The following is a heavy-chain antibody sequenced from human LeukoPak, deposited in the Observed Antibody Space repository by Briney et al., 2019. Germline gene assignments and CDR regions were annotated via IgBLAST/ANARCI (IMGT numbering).Heavy chain of an antibody. V-gene: IGHV4-34*01. CDR3: AKSGGYGLIDY. Sequence: SETLSLTCAVYGGSFSDYYWSWIRQPPGKGLEYIGEINHSGITNYNPSLMSRVTISIDTSKNQFSLRLSSVTAADTAMYYCAKSGGYGLIDYWGQGTLVTVSS. D-gene: IGHD1-26*01. CDR1: GGSFSDYY. CDR2: INHSGIT. J-gene: IGHJ4*02.